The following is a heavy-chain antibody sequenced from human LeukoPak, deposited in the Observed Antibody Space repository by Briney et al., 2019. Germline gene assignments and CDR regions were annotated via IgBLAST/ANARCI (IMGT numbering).Heavy chain of an antibody. CDR2: ISSSSSYT. D-gene: IGHD5-24*01. V-gene: IGHV3-11*05. Sequence: SGGSLRLSCAASGFTFSDYYMSWIRQAPGKGLGWVSYISSSSSYTNYADSVKGRFTISRDNAKNSLYLQMNSLRAEDTAVYYCARDQEGYGLIDYWGQGTLVTVSS. CDR3: ARDQEGYGLIDY. CDR1: GFTFSDYY. J-gene: IGHJ4*02.